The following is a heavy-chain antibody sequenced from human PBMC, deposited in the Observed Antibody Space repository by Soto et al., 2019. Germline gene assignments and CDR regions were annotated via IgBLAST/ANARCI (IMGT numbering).Heavy chain of an antibody. CDR2: ISDSGGST. D-gene: IGHD2-2*01. Sequence: EVQLLESGGGLVQPGGGSLRLSCAASGFTFNNYAMSWVRQAPGKGLEWGSTISDSGGSTYYADSVKGRSTISRDNSKNTLYLQMNSLRAEDRAVYYCAKRSNIPAAMKSPFDYWGHGTLVTVSS. J-gene: IGHJ4*01. CDR1: GFTFNNYA. CDR3: AKRSNIPAAMKSPFDY. V-gene: IGHV3-23*01.